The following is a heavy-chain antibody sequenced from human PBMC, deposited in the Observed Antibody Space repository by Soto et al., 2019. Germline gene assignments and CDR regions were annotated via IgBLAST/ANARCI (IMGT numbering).Heavy chain of an antibody. CDR2: IRYDGRDE. CDR3: ARDGVGATTCFGFLDY. D-gene: IGHD1-26*01. Sequence: QVQLVESGGGVVQPGGSLRLSCAASASIFKGHGMHWVRQAPGKGLAWVAIIRYDGRDEHYGDSVEGRFTISRDNSKNMLYLQRNSLRAEDTAVYYCARDGVGATTCFGFLDYWGQGTLGTVSS. CDR1: ASIFKGHG. J-gene: IGHJ4*02. V-gene: IGHV3-33*08.